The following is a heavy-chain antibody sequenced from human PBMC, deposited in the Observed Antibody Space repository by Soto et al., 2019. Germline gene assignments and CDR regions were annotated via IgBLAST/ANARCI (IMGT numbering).Heavy chain of an antibody. CDR3: AKAVLGGYENNWFDP. Sequence: EVQLVESGGVVVQPVGSLRLSCAASGFTFDDYTMHWVRQAPGKGLEWVSLISWDGGSTYYADSVKGRFTISRDNSKNSLYLQMNSLRTEDTALYYCAKAVLGGYENNWFDPWGQGTLVTVSS. D-gene: IGHD3-22*01. CDR1: GFTFDDYT. CDR2: ISWDGGST. J-gene: IGHJ5*02. V-gene: IGHV3-43*01.